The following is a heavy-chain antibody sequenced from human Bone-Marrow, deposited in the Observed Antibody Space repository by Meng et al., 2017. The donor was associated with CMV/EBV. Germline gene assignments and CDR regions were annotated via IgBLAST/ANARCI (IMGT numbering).Heavy chain of an antibody. V-gene: IGHV3-7*01. D-gene: IGHD6-13*01. J-gene: IGHJ4*02. CDR1: GLSFRSYW. Sequence: GGSLRLSCAVSGLSFRSYWMSWVRQAPGKGLEWVANIKEDGSEKYYGDSVKGRFTISRDNAKNSLYLQMNSLRAEDTAVYYCARDLRGIAATGTYFDYWGQGTLVTVSS. CDR2: IKEDGSEK. CDR3: ARDLRGIAATGTYFDY.